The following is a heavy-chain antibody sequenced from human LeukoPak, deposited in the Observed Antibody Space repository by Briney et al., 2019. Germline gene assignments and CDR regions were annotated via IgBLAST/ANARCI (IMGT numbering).Heavy chain of an antibody. Sequence: PSETLSLTCTVSGGSISSYYWSWIRQPPGKGLEWIGYIYYSGSTNYNPSLKSRVTISVDTSKNQFSLKLSSVTAADTAVYYCAKSGYSYPCYFDYWGRETLVTVSS. D-gene: IGHD5-18*01. J-gene: IGHJ4*02. CDR2: IYYSGST. V-gene: IGHV4-59*08. CDR1: GGSISSYY. CDR3: AKSGYSYPCYFDY.